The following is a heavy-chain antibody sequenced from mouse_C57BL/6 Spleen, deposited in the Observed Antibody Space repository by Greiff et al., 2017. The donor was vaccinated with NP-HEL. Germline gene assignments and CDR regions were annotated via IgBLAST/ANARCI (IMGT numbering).Heavy chain of an antibody. V-gene: IGHV1-82*01. Sequence: VQLQQSGPELVKPGASVKISCKASGYAFRSSWMTWVKQSPGKGLEWIGRIYPGAGATNYNGKFKGKATLTAHTSSSAAYMQLSSLTSEDAAVYFCARSTDYDYDEGYYAMDYWGKGTSVTVSS. CDR2: IYPGAGAT. CDR3: ARSTDYDYDEGYYAMDY. CDR1: GYAFRSSW. J-gene: IGHJ4*01. D-gene: IGHD2-4*01.